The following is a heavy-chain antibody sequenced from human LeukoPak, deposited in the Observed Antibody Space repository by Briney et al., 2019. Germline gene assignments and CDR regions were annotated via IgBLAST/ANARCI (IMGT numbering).Heavy chain of an antibody. V-gene: IGHV3-53*04. CDR2: IYSGGST. CDR1: GFTVSSNY. Sequence: GGSLRLSCAASGFTVSSNYMSWVRQAPGKGLEWVSVIYSGGSTYYADSVKGRFTISRHNSKNTLYLQMNSLRAEDTAVYYCARSRPYYYDSSGYYDWGQGTLVTVSS. J-gene: IGHJ4*02. CDR3: ARSRPYYYDSSGYYD. D-gene: IGHD3-22*01.